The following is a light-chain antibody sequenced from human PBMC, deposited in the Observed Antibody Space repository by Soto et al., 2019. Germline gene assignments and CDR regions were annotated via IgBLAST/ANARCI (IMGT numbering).Light chain of an antibody. V-gene: IGLV1-51*01. CDR1: SSNIGGNS. CDR2: DDD. Sequence: QSVMTQPPSVSAAPGPRVTISCSGSSSNIGGNSVSWYQQLPGTAPKLLIYDDDKRPSGIPDRFSGSKSGTSATLGITGFHTGDEADYYCGSWDSSLSAYVFGTGTKVTVL. CDR3: GSWDSSLSAYV. J-gene: IGLJ1*01.